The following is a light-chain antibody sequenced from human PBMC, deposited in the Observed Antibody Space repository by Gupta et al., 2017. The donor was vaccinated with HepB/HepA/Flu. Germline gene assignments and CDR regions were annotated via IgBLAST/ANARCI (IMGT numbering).Light chain of an antibody. J-gene: IGLJ2*01. CDR2: DIS. V-gene: IGLV2-14*03. CDR1: ISDVGGYNY. Sequence: QSALTQPASVSGSPGKSITISCTGTISDVGGYNYVSWYQQHPGKVPTLMIYDISNRPEGVANRFSGTKCGKTASLTISGLQAEDEADYFCSSYTSSSIVVFGGGTKLTVL. CDR3: SSYTSSSIVV.